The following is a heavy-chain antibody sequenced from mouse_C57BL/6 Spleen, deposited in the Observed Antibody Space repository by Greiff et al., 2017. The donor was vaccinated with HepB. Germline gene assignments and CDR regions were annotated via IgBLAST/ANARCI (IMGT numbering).Heavy chain of an antibody. J-gene: IGHJ2*01. V-gene: IGHV1-50*01. CDR1: GYTFTSYW. D-gene: IGHD4-1*01. CDR2: IDPSDSYT. Sequence: QVQLKQPGAELVKPGASVKLSCKASGYTFTSYWMQWVKQRPGQGLEWIGEIDPSDSYTNYNQKFKGKATLTVDTSSSTAYMQLSSLTSEDSAVYYCARRGLGDYWGQGTTLTVSS. CDR3: ARRGLGDY.